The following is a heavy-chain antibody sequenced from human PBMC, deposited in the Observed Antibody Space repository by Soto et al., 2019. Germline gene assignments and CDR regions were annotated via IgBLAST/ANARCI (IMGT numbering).Heavy chain of an antibody. CDR2: IYSDDNT. J-gene: IGHJ3*02. Sequence: PGGSLRPPCAPSGFTVSANYMSWVRQAPGKGLEWVSVIYSDDNTNHADSEKGRFTIARDNSKNTLYLHMNTLRAEDTAVYYSAGSTTVRGVTSAFDNWGQGTMVTVSS. V-gene: IGHV3-66*01. CDR3: AGSTTVRGVTSAFDN. CDR1: GFTVSANY. D-gene: IGHD3-10*01.